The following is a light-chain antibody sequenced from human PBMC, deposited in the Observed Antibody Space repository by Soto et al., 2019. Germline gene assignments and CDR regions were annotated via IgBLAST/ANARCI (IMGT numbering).Light chain of an antibody. J-gene: IGKJ1*01. Sequence: EIVLTQSPGTLSLSPGERATLYCRASQSVSSRYLAWYQQKPCQAPRLLIYGASSRATGIPDRFSGSGSGTDFTLTISRLEPEDFAVYYCQQYGSSPPWTFGQGTKVESK. V-gene: IGKV3-20*01. CDR2: GAS. CDR3: QQYGSSPPWT. CDR1: QSVSSRY.